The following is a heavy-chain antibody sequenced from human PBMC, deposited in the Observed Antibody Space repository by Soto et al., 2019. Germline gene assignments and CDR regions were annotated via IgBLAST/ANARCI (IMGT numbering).Heavy chain of an antibody. V-gene: IGHV4-34*01. CDR2: INHSGST. CDR3: ARWGNGRYCTNGVCYRYYYYYGMDV. D-gene: IGHD2-8*01. CDR1: GGSFSGYY. Sequence: PSETLSLTCAVYGGSFSGYYWSWIRQPPGKGLEWIGEINHSGSTNYNPSLKSRVTISVDTSKNQFSLKLSSVTAADTAVYYCARWGNGRYCTNGVCYRYYYYYGMDVWGQGTTVTVSS. J-gene: IGHJ6*02.